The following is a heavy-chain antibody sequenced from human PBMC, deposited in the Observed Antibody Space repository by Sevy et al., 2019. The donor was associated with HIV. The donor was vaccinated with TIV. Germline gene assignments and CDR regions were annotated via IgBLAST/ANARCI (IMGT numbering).Heavy chain of an antibody. CDR2: ISYDGRNK. J-gene: IGHJ4*02. CDR1: GFAFSSYA. V-gene: IGHV3-30*09. Sequence: GESLKISCSASGFAFSSYALLWVRQAPGKGLEWVSPISYDGRNKYYSDSVKGRFAISRDESKTTLFLQMESLRTEDTAIYCARVGVSYCTDDCYHRFDYWGRGTLVTVSS. CDR3: ARVGVSYCTDDCYHRFDY. D-gene: IGHD2-21*02.